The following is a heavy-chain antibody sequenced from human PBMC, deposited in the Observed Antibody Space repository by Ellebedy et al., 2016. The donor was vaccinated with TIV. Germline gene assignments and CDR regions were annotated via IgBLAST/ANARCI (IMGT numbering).Heavy chain of an antibody. CDR3: ARLRGLTGTITN. D-gene: IGHD1-7*01. Sequence: SQTLSLTCAISGDSVSSNSAAWSWIRQSPSRGLEWLGRTYYRSKWYNDYALFVKSRITINPDTSKNQFSLQLNPVTPEDTAVYYCARLRGLTGTITNWGQGTLVTVSS. CDR2: TYYRSKWYN. CDR1: GDSVSSNSAA. V-gene: IGHV6-1*01. J-gene: IGHJ4*02.